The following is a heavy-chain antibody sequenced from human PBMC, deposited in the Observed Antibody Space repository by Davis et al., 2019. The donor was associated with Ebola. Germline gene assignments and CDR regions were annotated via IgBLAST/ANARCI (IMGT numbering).Heavy chain of an antibody. J-gene: IGHJ3*02. CDR2: FDPQDGEM. Sequence: ASVKVSCKASGGTFSSYAISWVRQAPGKGLEWMGGFDPQDGEMIYAQKFQGRVTMTEDTSTDTVYMYLSSLRSDDTALYYCAPLLLGGAFEIWGQGTMVTVTS. V-gene: IGHV1-24*01. CDR1: GGTFSSYA. CDR3: APLLLGGAFEI. D-gene: IGHD3-3*02.